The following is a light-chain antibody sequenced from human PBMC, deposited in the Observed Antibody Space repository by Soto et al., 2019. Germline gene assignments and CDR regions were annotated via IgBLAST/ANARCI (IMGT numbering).Light chain of an antibody. Sequence: EIGLTQSPGTLSLSPGERATLSCRASQSVSSSYLAWYQQKPGQAPRLLIYGASSRATGIPDRFSGSGSGTDFTLTISRLEPEDCAVYYCQEYGSSSYTFGQGTKLDIK. V-gene: IGKV3-20*01. J-gene: IGKJ2*01. CDR3: QEYGSSSYT. CDR1: QSVSSSY. CDR2: GAS.